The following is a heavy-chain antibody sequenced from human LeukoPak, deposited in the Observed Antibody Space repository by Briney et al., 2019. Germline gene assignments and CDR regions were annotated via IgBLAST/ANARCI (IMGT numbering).Heavy chain of an antibody. D-gene: IGHD5-18*01. CDR1: GASISSSSSY. Sequence: SETLSLTCTVSGASISSSSSYWGWIRQPPGKGLEWLGNIYSRGNTYYKPSLRSRVTISIDTSKNQFSLRLTSVTAADTAVYYCARGGYSYGTTYYYYYMDVWGKGTTVTISS. J-gene: IGHJ6*03. CDR3: ARGGYSYGTTYYYYYMDV. CDR2: IYSRGNT. V-gene: IGHV4-39*07.